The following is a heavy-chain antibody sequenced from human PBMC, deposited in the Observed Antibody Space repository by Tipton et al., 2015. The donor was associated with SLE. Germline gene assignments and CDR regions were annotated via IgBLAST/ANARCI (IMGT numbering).Heavy chain of an antibody. Sequence: TLSLTCTVSGGSMSNNNFFLGWLRQHPGKGLEWIGFIDRSGRAYYNPSLESRVTISIDTSKNQFSLKLSSVTAADTAVYYCARHSYSTYSWGWFDPWGQGTLVTVSS. CDR1: GGSMSNNNFF. V-gene: IGHV4-39*07. CDR2: IDRSGRA. J-gene: IGHJ5*02. D-gene: IGHD2-8*02. CDR3: ARHSYSTYSWGWFDP.